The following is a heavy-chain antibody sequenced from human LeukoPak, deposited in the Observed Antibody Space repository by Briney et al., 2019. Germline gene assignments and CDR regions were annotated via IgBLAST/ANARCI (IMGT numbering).Heavy chain of an antibody. CDR3: ARVSSSWYYFDY. D-gene: IGHD6-13*01. V-gene: IGHV3-11*04. Sequence: GGSLRLSCAASGFTFSDYYMSWIRQAPGKGLEWVSYISSSGSTIYYADSVKGRFTISRDNAKNLLYLQMNSLRAEDTAVYYCARVSSSWYYFDYWGQGTLVTVSS. CDR1: GFTFSDYY. CDR2: ISSSGSTI. J-gene: IGHJ4*02.